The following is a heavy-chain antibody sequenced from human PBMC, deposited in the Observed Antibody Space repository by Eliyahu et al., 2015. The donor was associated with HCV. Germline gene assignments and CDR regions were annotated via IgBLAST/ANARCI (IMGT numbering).Heavy chain of an antibody. D-gene: IGHD6-19*01. CDR3: ASSGYSSGSASLKEFDY. Sequence: GLEWIGEINHSGSTNYNPSLKSRVTISVDTSKNQFSLKLSSVTAADTAVYYCASSGYSSGSASLKEFDYWSQGTLVTVSS. V-gene: IGHV4-34*01. J-gene: IGHJ4*02. CDR2: INHSGST.